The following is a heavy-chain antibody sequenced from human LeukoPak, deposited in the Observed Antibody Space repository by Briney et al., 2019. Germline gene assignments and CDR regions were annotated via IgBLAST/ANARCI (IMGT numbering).Heavy chain of an antibody. D-gene: IGHD3-10*01. J-gene: IGHJ4*02. V-gene: IGHV5-51*01. CDR2: IYPGDSDA. CDR3: ARQSRFGEFDY. CDR1: GYSFTNYW. Sequence: KVGESLKFSCKGSGYSFTNYWIGWVRQMPGKGLEWMGIIYPGDSDARYSPSFQGQVTISADKSINTAYLQWSSLKASDTAMYYCARQSRFGEFDYWGQGTLVTVSS.